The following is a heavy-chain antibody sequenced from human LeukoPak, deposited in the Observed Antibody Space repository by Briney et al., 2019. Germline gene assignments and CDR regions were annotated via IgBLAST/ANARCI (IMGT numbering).Heavy chain of an antibody. CDR2: IYSGGST. D-gene: IGHD6-13*01. CDR1: GFTVSSNY. J-gene: IGHJ4*02. Sequence: GGSLRLSCAASGFTVSSNYMSWVRQAPGKGLEWVSVIYSGGSTYYADSVKGRFTISRDNSKNTLYLQMNSLRAEDTAVYYCARLRWSSSWFSLTYFDYWGQGTLVTVSS. CDR3: ARLRWSSSWFSLTYFDY. V-gene: IGHV3-66*01.